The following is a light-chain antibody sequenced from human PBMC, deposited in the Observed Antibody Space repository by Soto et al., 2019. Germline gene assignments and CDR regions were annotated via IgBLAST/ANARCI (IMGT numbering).Light chain of an antibody. V-gene: IGKV1-5*03. CDR2: KAS. J-gene: IGKJ4*01. CDR3: QQYHTWPIT. Sequence: EIQRIQSPSTLSGSVGDRVTITCRASQTIISWLAWYQQKPGKAPKLLIYKASTLKSGVPSRFSGSGSGTEFTLTISSLHSEDCAIYYCQQYHTWPITFGGGTKVDIK. CDR1: QTIISW.